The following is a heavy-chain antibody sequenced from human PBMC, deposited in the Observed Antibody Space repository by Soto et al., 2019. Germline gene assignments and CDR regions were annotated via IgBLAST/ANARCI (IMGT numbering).Heavy chain of an antibody. J-gene: IGHJ4*02. Sequence: QLQLQESGSGLVKPSQTLSLTCAVSGGSISSGGYSWSWIRQPPGKGLEWIGYIYHSGSTYYNPSLKSRVTISVDRSKNKCSLKLSSVTAADTAVYYCARAGGLGAVAADYWGQGTLVTVSS. V-gene: IGHV4-30-2*01. CDR2: IYHSGST. CDR3: ARAGGLGAVAADY. D-gene: IGHD6-19*01. CDR1: GGSISSGGYS.